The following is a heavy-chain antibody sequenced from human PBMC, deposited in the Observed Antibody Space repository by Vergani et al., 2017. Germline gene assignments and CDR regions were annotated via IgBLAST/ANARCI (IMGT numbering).Heavy chain of an antibody. D-gene: IGHD3-22*01. J-gene: IGHJ6*02. CDR2: MNPNSGNT. Sequence: QVQLVQSGAEVKKPGASVKVSCKASGYTFTSYDINWVRQATGQGLEWMGWMNPNSGNTGYAQKFQGRVTMTRNTSISTAYKELSSLRSEDTAVYYCARTGGEDYYDSSGYYYYGMDVWGQGTTVTVSS. CDR3: ARTGGEDYYDSSGYYYYGMDV. CDR1: GYTFTSYD. V-gene: IGHV1-8*01.